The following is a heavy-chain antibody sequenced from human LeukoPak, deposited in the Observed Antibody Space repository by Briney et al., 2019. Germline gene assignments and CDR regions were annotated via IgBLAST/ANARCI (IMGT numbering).Heavy chain of an antibody. Sequence: GGSLRLSCAASGFTFSSHWMTWVRQAPGKGLEWVANIKQDGSEKYYVDSVKGRFTISRDNAKNSLYLQMSSLRVEDTAVYYCTRDPRHFDSCGQGTLVTVSS. CDR2: IKQDGSEK. D-gene: IGHD6-6*01. CDR1: GFTFSSHW. V-gene: IGHV3-7*01. J-gene: IGHJ5*01. CDR3: TRDPRHFDS.